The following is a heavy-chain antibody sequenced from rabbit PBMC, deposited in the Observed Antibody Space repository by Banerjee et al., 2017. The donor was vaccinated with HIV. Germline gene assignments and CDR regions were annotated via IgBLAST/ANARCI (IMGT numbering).Heavy chain of an antibody. Sequence: QSLEESGGDLVKPGASLTLTCTASGFSFSSGYYMCWVRQAPGKGLEWIACIHAGSSDNTYYATWAKGRFTISKTSSTTVTLQMTSLTAADTATYFCGRGASSKDIGRYFDLWGPGTLVTVS. CDR3: GRGASSKDIGRYFDL. J-gene: IGHJ4*01. D-gene: IGHD1-1*01. CDR2: IHAGSSDNT. V-gene: IGHV1S40*01. CDR1: GFSFSSGYY.